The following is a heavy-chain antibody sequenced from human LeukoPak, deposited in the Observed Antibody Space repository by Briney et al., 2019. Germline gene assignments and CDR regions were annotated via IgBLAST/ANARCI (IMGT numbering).Heavy chain of an antibody. CDR2: IYSGGST. V-gene: IGHV3-66*01. Sequence: GGSLRLSCAASGFTVSSNYMSWVRQAPGKGLEWVSVIYSGGSTYYADSVKGRFTISRDNSKNTLYLQMNSLRAEDTAVYYCARDKYYYGSGKNYYYYYGMDVWGQGTTVTVS. CDR1: GFTVSSNY. J-gene: IGHJ6*02. CDR3: ARDKYYYGSGKNYYYYYGMDV. D-gene: IGHD3-10*01.